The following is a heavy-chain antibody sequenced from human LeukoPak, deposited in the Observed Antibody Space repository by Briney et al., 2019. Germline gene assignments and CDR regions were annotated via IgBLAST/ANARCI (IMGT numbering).Heavy chain of an antibody. CDR2: IIPILGIA. CDR3: ARDGVYGGNSDAINI. D-gene: IGHD4-23*01. Sequence: SVKVSCKASGGTFSSYAISWVRQAPGQGLEWMGRIIPILGIANYAQKFQGRVTITADKSTSTAYMELSSLRSEDTAVYYCARDGVYGGNSDAINIWGQGTMVIVSS. J-gene: IGHJ3*02. CDR1: GGTFSSYA. V-gene: IGHV1-69*04.